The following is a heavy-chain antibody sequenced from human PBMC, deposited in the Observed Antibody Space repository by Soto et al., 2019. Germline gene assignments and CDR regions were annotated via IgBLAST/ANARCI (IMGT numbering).Heavy chain of an antibody. CDR3: ARHSPSAAGREYYYYGMDV. V-gene: IGHV1-69*13. J-gene: IGHJ6*02. CDR2: IIPIFGTA. CDR1: GGTFSSYA. Sequence: SVKVSCKASGGTFSSYAISWVRQAPGQGLEWMGGIIPIFGTANYAQKFQGRVTITADESTSTAYMELSSLRSEDTAVYYCARHSPSAAGREYYYYGMDVWGQGTTVTVSS. D-gene: IGHD6-13*01.